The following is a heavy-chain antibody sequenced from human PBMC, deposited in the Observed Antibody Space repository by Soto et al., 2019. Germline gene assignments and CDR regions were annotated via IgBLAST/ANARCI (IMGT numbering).Heavy chain of an antibody. D-gene: IGHD3-3*01. J-gene: IGHJ5*02. CDR1: GYTFNNYG. CDR2: IGTHNGDT. CDR3: ARDWRGAEGFDP. V-gene: IGHV1-18*01. Sequence: QVQLVQSGTEVKKPGASVKVSCKASGYTFNNYGFSWVRQAPGQGLEWVGWIGTHNGDTTYAQSFQGIVTMTIDTSTTTSYMELTSLTFDDTAVYFCARDWRGAEGFDPWGQGTLVIVSS.